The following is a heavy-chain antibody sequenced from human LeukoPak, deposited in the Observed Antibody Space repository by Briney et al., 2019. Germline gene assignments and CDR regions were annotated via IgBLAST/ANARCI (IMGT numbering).Heavy chain of an antibody. CDR2: IRGSGGST. CDR1: GFTFSSHA. J-gene: IGHJ3*02. CDR3: ASPSEDYGDYSDAFDI. V-gene: IGHV3-23*01. D-gene: IGHD4-17*01. Sequence: GGSLRLSCAASGFTFSSHAMTWVRQAPGKGLEWVSAIRGSGGSTYYADSVKGRFTISRDNSKNTLYLQMNSLRAEDTAVYYCASPSEDYGDYSDAFDIWGQGTMVTVSS.